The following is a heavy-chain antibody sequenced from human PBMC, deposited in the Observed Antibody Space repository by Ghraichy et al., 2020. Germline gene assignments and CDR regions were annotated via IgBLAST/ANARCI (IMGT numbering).Heavy chain of an antibody. D-gene: IGHD3-10*01. CDR3: ARTPQSGYYYMDV. CDR1: GGSFSGYY. Sequence: SETLSLTCAVYGGSFSGYYWSWIRQPPGKGLEWIGEINHSGSTNYNPSLKSRVTISVDTSKNQFSLKLSSVTAADTAVYYCARTPQSGYYYMDVWGKGTTVTVSS. CDR2: INHSGST. J-gene: IGHJ6*03. V-gene: IGHV4-34*01.